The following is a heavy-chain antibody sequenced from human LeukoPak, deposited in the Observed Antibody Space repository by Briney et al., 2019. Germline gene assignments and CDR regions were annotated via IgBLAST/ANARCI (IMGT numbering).Heavy chain of an antibody. CDR1: GFTVSSNY. Sequence: GGSLRLSCAASGFTVSSNYMSWVRQAPGKGLEWVANIKQDGSEKYYVDSVKGRFTISRDNAKNSLYLQMNSLRAEDTAVYYCARDRPFYGSGSYYNPWGQGTLVTVSS. V-gene: IGHV3-7*03. D-gene: IGHD3-10*01. CDR3: ARDRPFYGSGSYYNP. CDR2: IKQDGSEK. J-gene: IGHJ5*02.